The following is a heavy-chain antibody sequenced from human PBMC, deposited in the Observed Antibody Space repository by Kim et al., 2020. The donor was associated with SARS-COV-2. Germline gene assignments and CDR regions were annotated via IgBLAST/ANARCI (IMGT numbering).Heavy chain of an antibody. J-gene: IGHJ5*02. CDR3: ANSGSYCSSTSCSLPFYP. D-gene: IGHD2-2*01. CDR2: ISGSGGST. CDR1: GFTFSSYA. Sequence: GGSLRLSCAASGFTFSSYAMSWVRQAPGKGLEWVSAISGSGGSTYYADSVKGRFSISRDNSKNTLYLQMNSLRAEDTAVYYCANSGSYCSSTSCSLPFYPWGQEALFTVSS. V-gene: IGHV3-23*01.